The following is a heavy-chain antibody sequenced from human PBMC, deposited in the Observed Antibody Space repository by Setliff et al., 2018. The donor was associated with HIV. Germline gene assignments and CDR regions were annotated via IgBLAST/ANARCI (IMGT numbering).Heavy chain of an antibody. CDR2: VSWNDDK. CDR1: GFSLSASAVG. Sequence: SGPTLVNPTQTLTLTCTFSGFSLSASAVGVGWIRQPPGKALEWLALVSWNDDKRYNPSLSARLTITKDTSKNQVVLTMTNMDPVDTATYYCAHSEGRYQARYYFDYWGQGTLVTVSS. D-gene: IGHD2-2*01. V-gene: IGHV2-5*01. J-gene: IGHJ4*02. CDR3: AHSEGRYQARYYFDY.